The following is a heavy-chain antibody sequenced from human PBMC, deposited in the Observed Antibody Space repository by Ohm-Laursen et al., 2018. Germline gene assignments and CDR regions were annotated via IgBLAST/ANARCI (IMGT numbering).Heavy chain of an antibody. D-gene: IGHD5-12*01. CDR1: GFTFADYA. J-gene: IGHJ3*02. V-gene: IGHV3-9*01. CDR2: ITWNSGTI. CDR3: AKDMGGLRSLQDAFDI. Sequence: SLRLSCAASGFTFADYAMHWVRQAPGKGLEWVSGITWNSGTIGYADSVKGRFTISRDNAKNSLYLQMNSLRAEDTALYYCAKDMGGLRSLQDAFDIWGQGTMVTVSS.